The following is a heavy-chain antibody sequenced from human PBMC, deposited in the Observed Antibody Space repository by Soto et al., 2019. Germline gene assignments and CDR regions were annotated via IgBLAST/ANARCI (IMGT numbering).Heavy chain of an antibody. CDR2: IYYSGST. V-gene: IGHV4-31*03. CDR1: GGSISSGGYY. Sequence: SETLSLTCTVSGGSISSGGYYWSWIRQHPGKGLEWIGYIYYSGSTYYNPSLKSRVTISVDTSKNQFSLKLSSVTAADTAVYYCARDVTPNWFDPWGQGTLVTVS. D-gene: IGHD4-4*01. J-gene: IGHJ5*02. CDR3: ARDVTPNWFDP.